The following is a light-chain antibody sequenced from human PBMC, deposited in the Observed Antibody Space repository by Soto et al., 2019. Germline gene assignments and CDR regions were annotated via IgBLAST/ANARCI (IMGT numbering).Light chain of an antibody. V-gene: IGLV2-14*03. CDR3: SSYTTSSSVI. CDR2: DVN. J-gene: IGLJ2*01. CDR1: SSDIGTYDY. Sequence: QSVLTQPASVSGSPGQWIAISCNGTSSDIGTYDYVSWYQQHPSKAPKLMLFDVNHRPSGVSDRFFGSKSGNTASLTISGLQAEDEADYYCSSYTTSSSVIFGGGTKLTVL.